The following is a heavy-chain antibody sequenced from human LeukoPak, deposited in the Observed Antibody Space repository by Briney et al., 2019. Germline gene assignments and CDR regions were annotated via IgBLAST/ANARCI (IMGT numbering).Heavy chain of an antibody. CDR2: VSDTGIT. V-gene: IGHV4-59*01. Sequence: NPSETLSLTCSVSGGSMKNSFWSWIRQPPGKGLEWIGYVSDTGITNSNPSLKSRVTFSIDTSKDQFYLKLRSVTAADTALYFCARNRFQLSGAYWFDPGGRGTLVTVSS. CDR3: ARNRFQLSGAYWFDP. D-gene: IGHD2/OR15-2a*01. J-gene: IGHJ5*02. CDR1: GGSMKNSF.